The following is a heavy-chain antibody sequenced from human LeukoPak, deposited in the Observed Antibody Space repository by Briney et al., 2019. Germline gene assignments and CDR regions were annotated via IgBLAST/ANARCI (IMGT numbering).Heavy chain of an antibody. V-gene: IGHV3-21*01. D-gene: IGHD4-23*01. CDR3: AKDPTAGWGYGGNRHYFDY. Sequence: SGGSLRLSCAASGFTFSSYSMNWVRQAPGKGLEWVSSISSSSSYIYYADSVKGRFTISRDNAKNSLYLQMNSLRAEDTAVYYCAKDPTAGWGYGGNRHYFDYWGQGTLVTVSS. CDR2: ISSSSSYI. CDR1: GFTFSSYS. J-gene: IGHJ4*02.